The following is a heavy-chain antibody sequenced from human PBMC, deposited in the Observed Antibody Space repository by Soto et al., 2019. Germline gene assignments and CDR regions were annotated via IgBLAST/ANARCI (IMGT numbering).Heavy chain of an antibody. V-gene: IGHV2-70*11. D-gene: IGHD1-26*01. CDR1: GGSISSYYW. CDR2: IDWDDDE. Sequence: TLSLTCTVSGGSISSYYWSWIRQPPGKALEWLARIDWDDDEYYSTSLKTRLTISKDTSKNQVVLTMTNMDPVDTATYYCARIQDSGRYYGNFDYWGQGTLVTVSS. J-gene: IGHJ4*02. CDR3: ARIQDSGRYYGNFDY.